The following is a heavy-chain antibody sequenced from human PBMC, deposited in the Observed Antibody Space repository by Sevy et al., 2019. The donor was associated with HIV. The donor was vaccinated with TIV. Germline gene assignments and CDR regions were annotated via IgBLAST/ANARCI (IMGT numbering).Heavy chain of an antibody. CDR2: FDPEDAKT. Sequence: ASVKVSCKVSGYTLTQLSMHWVRLTPGKGLEWMASFDPEDAKTVYSQKFQGRLSMTDDTSTHTAYMELSSLRSEDTVVYYCATTKDYYESSGDPFDYWGQGTLVTVSS. V-gene: IGHV1-24*01. J-gene: IGHJ4*02. CDR1: GYTLTQLS. CDR3: ATTKDYYESSGDPFDY. D-gene: IGHD3-22*01.